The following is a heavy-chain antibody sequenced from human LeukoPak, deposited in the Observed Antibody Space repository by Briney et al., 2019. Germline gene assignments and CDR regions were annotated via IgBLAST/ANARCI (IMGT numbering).Heavy chain of an antibody. V-gene: IGHV4-30-4*01. CDR3: ASVSVWELATHPGGSFDF. Sequence: PSETLSLTCTVSGGLISRIEYYWSWIRQFPVKGLEWLGHIYHTGTTLYSPHLNNRLTISADSSRNQFSLTLNSVSAADTAVYYCASVSVWELATHPGGSFDFWGRGILVTVSS. CDR1: GGLISRIEYY. J-gene: IGHJ4*02. D-gene: IGHD1-26*01. CDR2: IYHTGTT.